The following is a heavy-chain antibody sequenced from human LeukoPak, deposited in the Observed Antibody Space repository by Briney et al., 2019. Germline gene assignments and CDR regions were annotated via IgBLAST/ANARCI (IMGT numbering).Heavy chain of an antibody. V-gene: IGHV3-48*03. CDR2: IGSGGSTI. CDR3: ARDLYSGIHGPPDFDY. Sequence: RPGGSLRLSCAASGFTFRSYEINWVRQAPAKGLEWVSYIGSGGSTIYYADSVKGRFTSSRDNAKNSLYLQMNSLRAEYTAVYYCARDLYSGIHGPPDFDYWGQGTLVTVSS. J-gene: IGHJ4*02. D-gene: IGHD1-26*01. CDR1: GFTFRSYE.